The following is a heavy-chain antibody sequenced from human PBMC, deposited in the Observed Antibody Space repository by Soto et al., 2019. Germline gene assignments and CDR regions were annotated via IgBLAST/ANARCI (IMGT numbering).Heavy chain of an antibody. Sequence: ASVKVSFKVSGYTFTSYAIHWVRQAPGQRPEWMGWINAGNGDTKYSQDLQGRVTITRDTSASTAYMELSSLRSEDTAVYYCGRRDDFWNGYLDYWGQGTLVTVSS. CDR3: GRRDDFWNGYLDY. V-gene: IGHV1-3*01. D-gene: IGHD3-3*01. CDR2: INAGNGDT. CDR1: GYTFTSYA. J-gene: IGHJ4*02.